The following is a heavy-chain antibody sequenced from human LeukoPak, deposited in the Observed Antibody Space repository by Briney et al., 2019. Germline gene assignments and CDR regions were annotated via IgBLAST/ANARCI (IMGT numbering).Heavy chain of an antibody. CDR1: GFSLSTSGMC. CDR3: ARMCIAAAGTGWFDP. V-gene: IGHV2-70*11. CDR2: IDWDDDK. Sequence: SGPTLVNPTQTLTLTCTFSGFSLSTSGMCVSWIRQPPGKALEWLARIDWDDDKYCSTSLKTRLTISKDTSKNQVVLTMTNMDPVDTATYYCARMCIAAAGTGWFDPWGQGTLVTVSS. J-gene: IGHJ5*02. D-gene: IGHD6-13*01.